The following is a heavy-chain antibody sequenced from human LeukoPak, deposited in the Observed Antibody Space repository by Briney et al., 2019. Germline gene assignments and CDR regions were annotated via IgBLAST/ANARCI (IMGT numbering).Heavy chain of an antibody. D-gene: IGHD4-23*01. V-gene: IGHV4-39*07. Sequence: KPSETLSLTCTVSGGSISSGGYYWSWIRQPPGKGLEWIGEINHSGSTNYNPSLKSRVTISVDTSKNQFSLKLSSVTAADTAVYYCARGRGVVTDFDYWGQGTLVTVSS. CDR3: ARGRGVVTDFDY. CDR1: GGSISSGGYY. J-gene: IGHJ4*02. CDR2: INHSGST.